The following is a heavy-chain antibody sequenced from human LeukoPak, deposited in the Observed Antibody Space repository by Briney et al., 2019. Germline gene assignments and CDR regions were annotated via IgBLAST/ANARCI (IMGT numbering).Heavy chain of an antibody. J-gene: IGHJ5*02. CDR3: ARGRFDIVVVPAAVANWFDP. CDR2: INPNSGGT. D-gene: IGHD2-2*01. CDR1: GYTFTGYY. V-gene: IGHV1-2*02. Sequence: ASVKVSCKASGYTFTGYYMHWVRQAPGQGLEWMGWINPNSGGTNYAQKFQGRVTMTRDTSISTAYMELSRLRSDDTAVYYCARGRFDIVVVPAAVANWFDPWGQGTLVTVSS.